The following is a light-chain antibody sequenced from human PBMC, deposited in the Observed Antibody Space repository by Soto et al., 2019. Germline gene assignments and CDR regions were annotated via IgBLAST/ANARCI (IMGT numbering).Light chain of an antibody. J-gene: IGKJ2*01. Sequence: DIQMTQSPASLSASVGDRVTITCRASQTISSYLNWYQQKAGAAPKLLSYSSSTWQSGVPSRFSGSGFGTEYTLTISSLPPADFDVYYCQQTFRTPHKFGQRTKLDIK. V-gene: IGKV1-39*01. CDR3: QQTFRTPHK. CDR1: QTISSY. CDR2: SSS.